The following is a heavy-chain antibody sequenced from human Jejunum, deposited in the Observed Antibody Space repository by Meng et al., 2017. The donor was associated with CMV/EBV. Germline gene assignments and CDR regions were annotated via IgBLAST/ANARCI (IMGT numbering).Heavy chain of an antibody. CDR2: INPNSGGT. V-gene: IGHV1-2*02. Sequence: QVQLVQAGTEVKKPGASGKVSCKASGYTFTDYYMHWVRQAPGQGLEWMGWINPNSGGTNYAQKFQGRVTITRDTSISTAYMELSSLRSDDTAVYYCTRKTPSPFYFDYWGQGTLVTVSS. J-gene: IGHJ4*02. CDR3: TRKTPSPFYFDY. CDR1: GYTFTDYY.